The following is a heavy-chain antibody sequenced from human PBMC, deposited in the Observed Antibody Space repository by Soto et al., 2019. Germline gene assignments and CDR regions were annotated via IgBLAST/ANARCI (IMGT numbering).Heavy chain of an antibody. CDR3: ARDLYSSSWYHKNYDAFDI. Sequence: SETLSLTCTVSGGSISSGGYYWSWIRQHPGKGLEWIGYIYYSGSTYYNPSLKSRVTISVDTSKNQFSLKLSSVTAADTAVYYCARDLYSSSWYHKNYDAFDIWGQGTMVTVSS. CDR1: GGSISSGGYY. CDR2: IYYSGST. D-gene: IGHD6-13*01. V-gene: IGHV4-31*03. J-gene: IGHJ3*02.